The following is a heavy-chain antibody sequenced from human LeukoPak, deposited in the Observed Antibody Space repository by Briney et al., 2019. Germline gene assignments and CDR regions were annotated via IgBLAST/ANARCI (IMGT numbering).Heavy chain of an antibody. CDR3: ARAYYDILTGYYRSYYFDY. J-gene: IGHJ4*02. CDR2: IYYSGST. Sequence: SETLSLTCTVSGGSISSYYWSWIRQPPGKGMEWIGYIYYSGSTNYNPSLKSRVTISVDTSKNQFSLKLSSVTAADTAVYYCARAYYDILTGYYRSYYFDYWGQGTLVTVSS. CDR1: GGSISSYY. V-gene: IGHV4-59*01. D-gene: IGHD3-9*01.